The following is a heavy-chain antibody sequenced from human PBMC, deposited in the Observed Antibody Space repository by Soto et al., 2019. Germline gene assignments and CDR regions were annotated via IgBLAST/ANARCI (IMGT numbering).Heavy chain of an antibody. CDR2: IYSGGVT. J-gene: IGHJ4*02. CDR3: ANRGTTVSTSLWY. Sequence: EVQLVDSGGGLVQPGGSLRLSCAASGFTVSNNYMCWVRQAPGKGLEWVSLIYSGGVTHYADSVRGRFTITRANSRNTLLRRMTSLGADDSAVSYGANRGTTVSTSLWYWGQGTLVTVSS. CDR1: GFTVSNNY. V-gene: IGHV3-66*01. D-gene: IGHD4-17*01.